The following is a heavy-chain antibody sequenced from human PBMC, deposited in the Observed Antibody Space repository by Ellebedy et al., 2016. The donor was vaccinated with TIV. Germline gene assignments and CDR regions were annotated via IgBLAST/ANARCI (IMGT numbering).Heavy chain of an antibody. J-gene: IGHJ4*02. CDR1: GYTFTSYD. D-gene: IGHD4-17*01. CDR2: MNPNSDNT. V-gene: IGHV1-8*01. CDR3: AGTFDDYGELDY. Sequence: AASVKVSCKASGYTFTSYDINWVRQATGQGLEWMGWMNPNSDNTGYAQKFQGRVTMTRNTSISTAYMELSSLRSEDTAVYYRAGTFDDYGELDYWGQGTLVTVSS.